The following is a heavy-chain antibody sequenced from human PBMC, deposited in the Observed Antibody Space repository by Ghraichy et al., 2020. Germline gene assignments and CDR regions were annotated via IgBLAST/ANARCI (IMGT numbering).Heavy chain of an antibody. CDR1: GFTFSSYS. D-gene: IGHD3-22*01. V-gene: IGHV3-21*01. J-gene: IGHJ4*02. CDR3: AREFDYYDSSGYSHYYFDY. CDR2: ISSSSSYI. Sequence: GESLNISCAASGFTFSSYSMNWVRQAPGKGLEWVSSISSSSSYIYYADSVKGRFTISRDNAKNSLYLQMNSLRAEDTAVYYCAREFDYYDSSGYSHYYFDYWGQGTLVTVSS.